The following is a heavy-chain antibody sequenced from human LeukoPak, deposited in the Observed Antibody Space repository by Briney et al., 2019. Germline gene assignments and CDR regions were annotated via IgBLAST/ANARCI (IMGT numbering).Heavy chain of an antibody. CDR2: ISGSGGST. CDR1: GFTFSSYA. V-gene: IGHV3-23*01. D-gene: IGHD2-2*01. CDR3: AKDKRYCSSTSCPSVQYNWFDP. Sequence: GGSLRLSCAASGFTFSSYAMSWVRQAPGKGLEWVSAISGSGGSTYYADSVKGRFTISRDNSKNTLYLQMNSLRAEDTAVDYCAKDKRYCSSTSCPSVQYNWFDPWGQGTLVTVSS. J-gene: IGHJ5*02.